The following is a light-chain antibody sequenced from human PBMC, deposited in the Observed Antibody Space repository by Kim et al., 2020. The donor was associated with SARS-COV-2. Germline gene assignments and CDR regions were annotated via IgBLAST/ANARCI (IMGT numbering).Light chain of an antibody. CDR2: GAS. V-gene: IGKV3-15*01. CDR1: EGISNN. Sequence: SVSPGEIATLSCRASEGISNNLAWYQQRPGQAPRLLIYGASIRATDIPARFSGSESGTEFTLTISSLQPEDFAVYYCQQYNDWPGTFGQGTKLEI. J-gene: IGKJ2*01. CDR3: QQYNDWPGT.